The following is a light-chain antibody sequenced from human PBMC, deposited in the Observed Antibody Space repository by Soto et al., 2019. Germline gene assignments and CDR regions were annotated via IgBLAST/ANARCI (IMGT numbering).Light chain of an antibody. V-gene: IGKV3-20*01. J-gene: IGKJ1*01. CDR3: QQYGSSWT. Sequence: VMTQSPATLSVSPGERATLSCRASQSVSSNLAWYQQKPGQAPRLLIYRAFIRATGIPDRFIVTGSGTDFTPAVSRLEPEDFALDDCQQYGSSWTFAQGTKVDIK. CDR2: RAF. CDR1: QSVSSN.